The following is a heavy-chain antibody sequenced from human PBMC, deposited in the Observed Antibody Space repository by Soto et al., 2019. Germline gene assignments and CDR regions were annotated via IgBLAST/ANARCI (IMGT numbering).Heavy chain of an antibody. CDR1: GFTFSSYS. CDR2: ISSSSSYI. Sequence: GGSLRLSCAASGFTFSSYSMNWVRQAPGKGLEWVSSISSSSSYIYYADSVKGRFTISRDNATNSLYLQMNSLRAEDTAVYYCARHKVVPAAMPYYYYYGMDVWGQGTTVTVSS. J-gene: IGHJ6*02. CDR3: ARHKVVPAAMPYYYYYGMDV. V-gene: IGHV3-21*01. D-gene: IGHD2-2*01.